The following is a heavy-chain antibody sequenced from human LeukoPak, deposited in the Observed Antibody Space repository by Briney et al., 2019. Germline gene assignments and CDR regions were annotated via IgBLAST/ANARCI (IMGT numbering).Heavy chain of an antibody. Sequence: GGSLRLSCAASGFTFSNYSMNWGRQAPRKGREWVSYISSSSSTIYYADSVKGRFTLSRDNAKNSLYLQMNSLRSDDTAVYYCARAKTSGLAAAADYWGQGTLVTVSS. CDR2: ISSSSSTI. D-gene: IGHD6-13*01. V-gene: IGHV3-48*01. J-gene: IGHJ4*02. CDR1: GFTFSNYS. CDR3: ARAKTSGLAAAADY.